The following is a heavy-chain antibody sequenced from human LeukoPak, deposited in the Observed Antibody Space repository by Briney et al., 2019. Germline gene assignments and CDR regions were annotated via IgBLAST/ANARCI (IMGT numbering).Heavy chain of an antibody. V-gene: IGHV3-23*01. CDR1: GFTFNNYA. Sequence: GGSLRLSCAASGFTFNNYAMTWVRQAPGKGLEWVSGISGSGDNTYYADSVKGRFTISRDNSKNTLYVQVNSLGTEDTAAYYCAKGSYYDSSGSFYFDYWGQGTLVTVSS. J-gene: IGHJ4*02. CDR2: ISGSGDNT. CDR3: AKGSYYDSSGSFYFDY. D-gene: IGHD3-22*01.